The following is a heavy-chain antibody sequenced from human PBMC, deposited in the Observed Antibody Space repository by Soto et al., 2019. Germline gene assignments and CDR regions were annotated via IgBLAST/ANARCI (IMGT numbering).Heavy chain of an antibody. CDR2: ITTSSSFR. J-gene: IGHJ4*02. V-gene: IGHV3-21*01. CDR1: GFTFSAFS. CDR3: ARDLGVALATLTLDS. Sequence: WGSLRLSCAASGFTFSAFSMNWVHQAPGKGLEWVADITTSSSFRFYADSLKGRFTISRDDAKNSLYLQMNSLRVEDTGVYYCARDLGVALATLTLDSWGQGTLVTVSS. D-gene: IGHD2-15*01.